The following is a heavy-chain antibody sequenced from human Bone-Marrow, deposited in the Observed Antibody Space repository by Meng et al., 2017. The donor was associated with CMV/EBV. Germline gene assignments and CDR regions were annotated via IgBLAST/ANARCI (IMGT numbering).Heavy chain of an antibody. D-gene: IGHD2-2*01. Sequence: GESLKISCAASGFTFSSYGMHWVRQAPGKGLEWVTFIQYDGSNKYYADSVKGRFTISRDNSKNTLYLQMNSLRAEDTAVYYCARLIGYCSSTSCYHYYGMDVWGQRTTVTVSS. CDR2: IQYDGSNK. CDR3: ARLIGYCSSTSCYHYYGMDV. V-gene: IGHV3-33*05. J-gene: IGHJ6*02. CDR1: GFTFSSYG.